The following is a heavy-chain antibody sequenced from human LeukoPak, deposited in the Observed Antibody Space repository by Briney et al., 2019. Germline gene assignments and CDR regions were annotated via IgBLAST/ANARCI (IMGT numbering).Heavy chain of an antibody. D-gene: IGHD5-24*01. V-gene: IGHV3-21*01. CDR3: ARDSFGYRGPFDP. Sequence: GGSLRLSCAASGFTFSGYSMNWVRQAPGKGLEWVSSISSSSSYIYYADSVKGRFTISRDNAKNSLYLQMNSLRAEDTAVYYCARDSFGYRGPFDPWGQGTLVTVSS. J-gene: IGHJ5*02. CDR1: GFTFSGYS. CDR2: ISSSSSYI.